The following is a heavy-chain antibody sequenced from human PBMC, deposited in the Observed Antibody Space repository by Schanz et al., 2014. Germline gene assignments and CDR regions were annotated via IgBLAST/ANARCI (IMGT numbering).Heavy chain of an antibody. J-gene: IGHJ4*02. CDR3: AKDCPSDYGDHCFDF. CDR1: GFTVSSNY. Sequence: EVQLVESGGGLIQPGGSLRLSCAASGFTVSSNYMSWVRQAPGKGLEWVSAISGRGGRTYYADSVKGRFTISRDNSKNTLYLQMNSLRAEDTAVYYCAKDCPSDYGDHCFDFWGQGTLVTVSS. V-gene: IGHV3-23*04. CDR2: SGRGGRT. D-gene: IGHD4-17*01.